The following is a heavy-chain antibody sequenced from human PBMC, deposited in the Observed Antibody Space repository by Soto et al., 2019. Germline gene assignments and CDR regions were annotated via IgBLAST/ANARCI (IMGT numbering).Heavy chain of an antibody. D-gene: IGHD3-3*01. J-gene: IGHJ4*02. CDR1: GGPFNNFI. V-gene: IGHV1-69*02. Sequence: QVLLEQSGSVVKRPGSSVTVSCKASGGPFNNFIFTWVRQAPGQGLEWMGRIIPILNKTNYAQTFRGRVAITADTPASTSYIELTGLRLHATAMYYCVKDFSGYTSLWGQGTLVSVTS. CDR2: IIPILNKT. CDR3: VKDFSGYTSL.